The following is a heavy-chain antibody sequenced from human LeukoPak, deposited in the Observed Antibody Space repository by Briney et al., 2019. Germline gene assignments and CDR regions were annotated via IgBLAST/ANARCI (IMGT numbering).Heavy chain of an antibody. CDR1: GGSISSGGYY. J-gene: IGHJ1*01. D-gene: IGHD3-22*01. CDR2: IYYSGST. Sequence: SETLSLTCTVSGGSISSGGYYWSWIRQHPGKGLEWIGYIYYSGSTYYNPSLKSRVTISVDTSKNQFSLKLSSVTAADTAVYYCARGGNYDNSGIFYFQHWGQGTLVTVSS. CDR3: ARGGNYDNSGIFYFQH. V-gene: IGHV4-31*03.